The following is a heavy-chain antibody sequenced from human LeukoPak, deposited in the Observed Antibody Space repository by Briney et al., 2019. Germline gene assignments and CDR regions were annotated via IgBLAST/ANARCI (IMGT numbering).Heavy chain of an antibody. CDR3: ARGDGRYDSSGYDAFDI. CDR2: IRYDGSNK. D-gene: IGHD3-22*01. CDR1: GFTFSTYG. V-gene: IGHV3-30*02. Sequence: GGSLGLSCAASGFTFSTYGMHWVRQAPGKGLEWVAFIRYDGSNKYYADSAKGRFTISRDNSKNTLYLQMNSLRAEDTAVYYCARGDGRYDSSGYDAFDIWGQGTMVTVSS. J-gene: IGHJ3*02.